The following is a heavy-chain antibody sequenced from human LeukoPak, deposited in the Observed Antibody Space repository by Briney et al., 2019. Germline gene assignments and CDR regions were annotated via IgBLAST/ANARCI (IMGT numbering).Heavy chain of an antibody. CDR3: ARAGMGSSGYHPLDY. CDR1: GFTFSSYD. D-gene: IGHD3-22*01. J-gene: IGHJ4*02. CDR2: IGTAGDT. Sequence: QPGGSLRLSCAASGFTFSSYDMHWVRQATGKGLEWVSAIGTAGDTCYPGSVKGRFTISRENAKNSLYLQMNSLRAGDTAVYYCARAGMGSSGYHPLDYWGQGTLVTVSS. V-gene: IGHV3-13*01.